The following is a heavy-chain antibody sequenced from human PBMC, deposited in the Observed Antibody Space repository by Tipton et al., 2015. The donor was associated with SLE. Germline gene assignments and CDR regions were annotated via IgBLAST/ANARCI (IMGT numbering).Heavy chain of an antibody. D-gene: IGHD3-22*01. CDR3: ARDRPVIVATPRTRYFGL. J-gene: IGHJ2*01. CDR1: GGSINSSPYY. CDR2: ISFSGTT. Sequence: LRLSCIVSGGSINSSPYYWGWVRQTPGKGLEWLGSISFSGTTYFNPSLKSRVTLSRDTSKNQFSLNLNSVTAADTAVYYCARDRPVIVATPRTRYFGLWGPGTLVTVSS. V-gene: IGHV4-39*07.